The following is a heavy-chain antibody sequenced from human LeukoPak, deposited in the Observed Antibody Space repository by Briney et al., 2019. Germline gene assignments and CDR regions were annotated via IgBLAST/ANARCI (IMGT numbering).Heavy chain of an antibody. CDR2: IYYSGST. V-gene: IGHV4-39*01. D-gene: IGHD6-6*01. J-gene: IGHJ4*02. CDR1: GGSISSSSYY. CDR3: ASTGSSSSSSYYFNY. Sequence: SETLSLTCTVSGGSISSSSYYWGWIRQPQGKGLEWIGSIYYSGSTYYNASLKSRLTISVDTSKNQFSLNLSSVTAADTADYYCASTGSSSSSSYYFNYWGQGSLVTVPS.